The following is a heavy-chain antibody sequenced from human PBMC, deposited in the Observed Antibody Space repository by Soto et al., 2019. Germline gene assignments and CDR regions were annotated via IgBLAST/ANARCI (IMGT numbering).Heavy chain of an antibody. V-gene: IGHV4-31*01. Sequence: QVQLQESGPGLVKPSQTLSLTCTVSGGSISSGGYYCRWSLQHPGKGLEMIGYIYYSGSTYYNPSIKRLVTISVDTSKNQFPLKLSSVTAADTAVYCCARDSLAESYGMDVWGQGTTVTVSS. CDR1: GGSISSGGYY. CDR2: IYYSGST. D-gene: IGHD3-10*01. J-gene: IGHJ6*02. CDR3: ARDSLAESYGMDV.